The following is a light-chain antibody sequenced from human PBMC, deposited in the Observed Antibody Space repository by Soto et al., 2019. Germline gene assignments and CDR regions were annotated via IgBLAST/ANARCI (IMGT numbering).Light chain of an antibody. CDR2: VAS. V-gene: IGKV1-17*01. CDR1: QGIRND. Sequence: DIQMTQSPSSLSASVGDRVTITCRASQGIRNDLLGWYQQKPGKAPKCLIYVASNLQSGVPSRFGGSGSGTEFTLTISSLQPEDFATYYCLQHDTYPLTFGQGTKVEI. CDR3: LQHDTYPLT. J-gene: IGKJ1*01.